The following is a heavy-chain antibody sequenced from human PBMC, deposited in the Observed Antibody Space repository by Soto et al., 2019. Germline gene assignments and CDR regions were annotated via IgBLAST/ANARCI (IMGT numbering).Heavy chain of an antibody. J-gene: IGHJ4*02. CDR1: GGSVSSGSYY. CDR2: IYYSGST. V-gene: IGHV4-61*01. D-gene: IGHD2-2*01. Sequence: SETLSLTCTVSGGSVSSGSYYWSWIRQPPGKGLEWIGYIYYSGSTNYNPSLKSRVTISVDTSKNQFSLKLSSVTAADTAVYYCAREEVPAAMSYFDYWGQGTLVTVSS. CDR3: AREEVPAAMSYFDY.